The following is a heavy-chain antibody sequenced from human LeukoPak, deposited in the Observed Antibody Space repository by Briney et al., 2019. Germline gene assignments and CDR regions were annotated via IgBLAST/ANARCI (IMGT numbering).Heavy chain of an antibody. CDR2: SNLHGTTV. D-gene: IGHD3-22*01. J-gene: IGHJ4*02. V-gene: IGHV3-74*01. Sequence: GGSLRLSCVVSGLSFSEYWMHWVRQAPGKGLAWVARSNLHGTTVDYADSVKGRFTISRDNSKNTLYLQMNSLRAEDTAVYYCARDSSLSGFLYWGQGTLVTVSS. CDR1: GLSFSEYW. CDR3: ARDSSLSGFLY.